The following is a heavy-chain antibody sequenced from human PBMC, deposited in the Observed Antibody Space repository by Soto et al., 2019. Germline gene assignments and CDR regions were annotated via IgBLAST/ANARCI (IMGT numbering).Heavy chain of an antibody. Sequence: ASVKVSCKASGYTFTSYYTHWVRQAPGQGLEWMGIINPSGGSTSYAQKFQGRVTMTRDTSTSTVYMELSSLRSEDTAVYYCARDQFDHGAFDIWGQGTMVTVSS. CDR1: GYTFTSYY. CDR3: ARDQFDHGAFDI. CDR2: INPSGGST. V-gene: IGHV1-46*01. J-gene: IGHJ3*02. D-gene: IGHD3-9*01.